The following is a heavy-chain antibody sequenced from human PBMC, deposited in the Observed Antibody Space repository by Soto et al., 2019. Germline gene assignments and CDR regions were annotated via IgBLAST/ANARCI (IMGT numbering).Heavy chain of an antibody. D-gene: IGHD2-2*01. V-gene: IGHV4-59*01. CDR1: GGSISNYY. Sequence: QVQLQESGPGLVKPSETLSLTCTVSGGSISNYYWSWIRQPPGKGLEWVGYSHYSGNTDCNSSLKSRVTISVDTSTNQFSLKLTSVTAADTAVYYCARERYCTSSSCYGGSAFDIWGQGTMVTVSS. CDR3: ARERYCTSSSCYGGSAFDI. CDR2: SHYSGNT. J-gene: IGHJ3*02.